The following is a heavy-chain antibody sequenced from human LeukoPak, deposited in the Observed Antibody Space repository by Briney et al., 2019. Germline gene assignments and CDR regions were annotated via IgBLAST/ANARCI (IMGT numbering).Heavy chain of an antibody. CDR1: GGSISSSSYY. Sequence: SETLSLTCTVSGGSISSSSYYWGWIRQPPGKGLEWIGSIYYSENTYYNPSLKSRVTISLDMSKSHFSLKLSSVTAADTAVYYCARYHNGYDDYWGQGTLVTVSS. V-gene: IGHV4-39*07. J-gene: IGHJ4*02. CDR2: IYYSENT. CDR3: ARYHNGYDDY. D-gene: IGHD5-12*01.